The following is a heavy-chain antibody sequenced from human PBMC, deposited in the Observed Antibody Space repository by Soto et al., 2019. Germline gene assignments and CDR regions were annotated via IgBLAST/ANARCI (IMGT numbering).Heavy chain of an antibody. CDR3: ARDLGGWPDY. J-gene: IGHJ4*02. V-gene: IGHV1-3*01. CDR2: MNAGNGNT. Sequence: QVQLVQSGAEVKKPGASVKVSCKASGYTFTSYAIHWVRQAPGQRLEWMGWMNAGNGNTKYSQKFQDRVTITRDTSASTAYMELSSLRSEDTAVYYCARDLGGWPDYWGQGTRVTVSS. CDR1: GYTFTSYA. D-gene: IGHD6-19*01.